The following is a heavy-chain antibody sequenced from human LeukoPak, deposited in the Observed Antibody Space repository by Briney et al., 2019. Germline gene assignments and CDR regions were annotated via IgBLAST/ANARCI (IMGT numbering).Heavy chain of an antibody. V-gene: IGHV3-53*01. CDR2: IYIGGST. CDR3: ARGGDYSNPFDY. Sequence: PGGSLRLSCAASGFTVSSNYMSWVRQAPGKGLEWVSVIYIGGSTYYADSVKGRFTISRGNSKNTLYLQMNSLRAEDTAVYYCARGGDYSNPFDYWGQGTLVTVSS. CDR1: GFTVSSNY. D-gene: IGHD4-11*01. J-gene: IGHJ4*02.